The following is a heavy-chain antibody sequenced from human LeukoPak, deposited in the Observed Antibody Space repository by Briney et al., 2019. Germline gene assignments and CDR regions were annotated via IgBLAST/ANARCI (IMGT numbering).Heavy chain of an antibody. CDR1: GFTFSSSW. Sequence: PGGSLRLSCAASGFTFSSSWMHWVCQAPEKGLEWVADIKCDGSEKYYADSVKGRFTISRDNSKNTLYLQMNSLRAEDTAVYYCAREVEEYSSGWYPGNYYGMDVWGQGTTVTVSS. V-gene: IGHV3-52*01. D-gene: IGHD6-19*01. J-gene: IGHJ6*02. CDR2: IKCDGSEK. CDR3: AREVEEYSSGWYPGNYYGMDV.